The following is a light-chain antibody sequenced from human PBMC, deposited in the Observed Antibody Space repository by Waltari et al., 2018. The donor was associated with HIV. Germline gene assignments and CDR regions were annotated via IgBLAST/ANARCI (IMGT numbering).Light chain of an antibody. CDR1: QGVFYTSNKKNY. J-gene: IGKJ2*01. CDR3: QQYFSHPYT. CDR2: WAS. V-gene: IGKV4-1*01. Sequence: DIVMTQSPDSLAVSLGERATLSCKPSQGVFYTSNKKNYIAWYQQKAGQPPKLLVFWASTRESGVPDRFSGSGSGTDFTLTISSLQPEDVAVYYCQQYFSHPYTLGRGTKLEIK.